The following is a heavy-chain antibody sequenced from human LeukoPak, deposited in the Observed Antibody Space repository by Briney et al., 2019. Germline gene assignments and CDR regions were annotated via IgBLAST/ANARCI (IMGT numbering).Heavy chain of an antibody. J-gene: IGHJ4*02. D-gene: IGHD2-15*01. CDR1: LFTFISYS. V-gene: IGHV3-48*01. CDR3: AREYCSGGSCYGFDY. CDR2: ISSSSSTI. Sequence: RGSLRLSCAASLFTFISYSMNWVCQAPGKGGEWVSYISSSSSTIHYADSVKGRFTISRDNAKNSLYLQMNSLRAEHTAVYCCAREYCSGGSCYGFDYWGQGTLVTVSS.